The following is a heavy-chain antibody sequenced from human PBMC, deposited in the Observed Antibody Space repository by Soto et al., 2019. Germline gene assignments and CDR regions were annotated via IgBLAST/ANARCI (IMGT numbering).Heavy chain of an antibody. J-gene: IGHJ5*02. CDR1: GGSISSGDYY. CDR2: IYYSGST. V-gene: IGHV4-30-4*01. Sequence: SETLSLTCTVSGGSISSGDYYWSWIRQPPGKGLEWIGYIYYSGSTYYNPSLKSRVTISVDTSKNQFSLKLSSVTAADTAVCCCASATTYNWVDPWGQGPLVTVSS. D-gene: IGHD1-1*01. CDR3: ASATTYNWVDP.